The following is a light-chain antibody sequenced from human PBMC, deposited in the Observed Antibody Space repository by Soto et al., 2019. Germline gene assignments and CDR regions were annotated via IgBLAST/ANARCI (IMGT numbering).Light chain of an antibody. V-gene: IGKV3-20*01. CDR1: EPVRNTY. Sequence: EIVLTQSPDTLSLSPGEGATLSCRTSEPVRNTYVAWYQQQPGQAPRLLIYGASSRAIGIPDRFSGSGSGTDFTLTISRLEPEDFALYFCQQYADSPLTFGGGTKVDIK. CDR2: GAS. J-gene: IGKJ4*01. CDR3: QQYADSPLT.